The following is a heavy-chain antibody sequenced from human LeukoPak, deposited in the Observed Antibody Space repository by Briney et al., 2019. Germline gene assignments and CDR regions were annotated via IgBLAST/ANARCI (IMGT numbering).Heavy chain of an antibody. D-gene: IGHD3/OR15-3a*01. CDR1: GFTLTSWS. J-gene: IGHJ5*02. Sequence: GGSLRLSCAVSGFTLTSWSMNWVRQPPGKGLEWLSYISSGSSPIYYADSVKGRFTISRDDAKNLVYLQMNSLRAEDTAVYYCTYLRTPYYNDKWLDPWGQGALGTVSS. CDR3: TYLRTPYYNDKWLDP. V-gene: IGHV3-48*04. CDR2: ISSGSSPI.